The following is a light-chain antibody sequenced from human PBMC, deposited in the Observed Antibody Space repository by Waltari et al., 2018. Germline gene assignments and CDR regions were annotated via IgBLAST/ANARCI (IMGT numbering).Light chain of an antibody. CDR3: QQRSNWPLT. CDR1: HSVSRY. Sequence: SCSASHSVSRYLAWYQQRPGQAPRLLIFDASFRATGIPARFSGSGSETDFTLTISSLEPEDCAVYYCQQRSNWPLTFGGGTKVEIK. V-gene: IGKV3-11*01. J-gene: IGKJ4*01. CDR2: DAS.